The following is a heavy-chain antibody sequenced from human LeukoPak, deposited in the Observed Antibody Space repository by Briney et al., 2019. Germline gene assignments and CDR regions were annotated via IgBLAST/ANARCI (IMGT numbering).Heavy chain of an antibody. V-gene: IGHV1-18*01. CDR3: ARDVEIFGVVHYYYYGMDV. J-gene: IGHJ6*02. Sequence: ASVNVSCKASGYTFTSYGISWVRPAPGQGLEWMGWISAYNGNTNYAQKLQGRVTMTTDTSTSTAYMELRSLRSDDTAVYYCARDVEIFGVVHYYYYGMDVWGQGTTVTVSS. CDR1: GYTFTSYG. CDR2: ISAYNGNT. D-gene: IGHD3-3*01.